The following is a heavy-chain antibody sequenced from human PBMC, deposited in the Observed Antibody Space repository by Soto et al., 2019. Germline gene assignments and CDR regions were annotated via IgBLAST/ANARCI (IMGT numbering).Heavy chain of an antibody. CDR2: IYPGDSET. CDR3: ARLGFPGAIYFDS. V-gene: IGHV5-51*01. J-gene: IGHJ4*02. CDR1: GYNFTTFW. Sequence: PGESLKISCNGSGYNFTTFWIGWGRQMPGKGLEWMGIIYPGDSETKYSPDFEGQVTISADRSTNTAYLQWRSLRASDTAMYYCARLGFPGAIYFDSWGLGTLVTVSS.